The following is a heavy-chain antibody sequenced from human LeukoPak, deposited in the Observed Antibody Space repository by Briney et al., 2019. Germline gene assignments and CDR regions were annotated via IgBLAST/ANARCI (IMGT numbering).Heavy chain of an antibody. CDR2: ISSSSSYI. V-gene: IGHV3-21*01. CDR3: ARVGTGNDAFDI. CDR1: GFTFSSYS. J-gene: IGHJ3*02. D-gene: IGHD3/OR15-3a*01. Sequence: GGSLRLXCAASGFTFSSYSMNWVRQAPGKGLEWVSSISSSSSYIYYADSVKGRFTISRDNAKNSLYLQMNSLRAEDTAVYYCARVGTGNDAFDIWGQGTMVTVSS.